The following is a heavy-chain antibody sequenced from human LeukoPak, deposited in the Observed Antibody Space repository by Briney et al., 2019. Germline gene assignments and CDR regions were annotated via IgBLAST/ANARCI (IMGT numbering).Heavy chain of an antibody. CDR3: ARRRASTVTTFDY. CDR2: IYYSGST. J-gene: IGHJ4*02. Sequence: SETLSLTCTVSGGSISSYYWSWIRQPPGRGLEWIGYIYYSGSTNYNPSLKSRVTISVDTSKNQFSLKLSSVTAADTAVYYCARRRASTVTTFDYWGQGTLVTVSS. CDR1: GGSISSYY. D-gene: IGHD4-17*01. V-gene: IGHV4-59*01.